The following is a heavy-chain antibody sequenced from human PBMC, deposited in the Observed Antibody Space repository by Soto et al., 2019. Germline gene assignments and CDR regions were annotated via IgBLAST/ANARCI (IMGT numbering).Heavy chain of an antibody. J-gene: IGHJ3*02. CDR2: IVVGSVNT. CDR3: AAPVLSRCSSTSCRALDAFDI. Sequence: ASVKVSCKASGFTFTSSAVQWVRQARGQRLEWIGWIVVGSVNTNYAQKFQERVTITRDMSTSTAYMELSSLRSEDTAVYYCAAPVLSRCSSTSCRALDAFDIWGQGTMVTVSS. CDR1: GFTFTSSA. V-gene: IGHV1-58*01. D-gene: IGHD2-2*01.